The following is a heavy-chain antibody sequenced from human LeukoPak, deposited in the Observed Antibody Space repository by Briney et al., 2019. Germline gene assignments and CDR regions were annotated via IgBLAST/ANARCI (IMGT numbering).Heavy chain of an antibody. CDR2: ISPDGSTT. Sequence: PGGSLRLSCAASGFTSSVFWMHWVRHAPGTGPVWVSRISPDGSTTTYADSVKGRFTISRDNAKNTLYLQISSLRAEDTAVYYCARDMWGTSDYWGQGTLVTVSS. CDR1: GFTSSVFW. D-gene: IGHD1-14*01. J-gene: IGHJ4*02. CDR3: ARDMWGTSDY. V-gene: IGHV3-74*01.